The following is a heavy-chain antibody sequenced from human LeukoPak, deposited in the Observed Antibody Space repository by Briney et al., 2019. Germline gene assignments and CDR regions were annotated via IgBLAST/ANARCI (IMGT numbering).Heavy chain of an antibody. J-gene: IGHJ4*02. CDR1: GDSISSYY. CDR3: ARGYCSSATCRHFDY. D-gene: IGHD2-2*01. CDR2: IYYSGST. V-gene: IGHV4-59*12. Sequence: SETLSLTCTVSGDSISSYYWSWIRQPPGKGLEWIGYIYYSGSTYYNPSLKSRVTISVDTSKNQFSLKLSSVTAADTAVYYCARGYCSSATCRHFDYWGQGALVTVSS.